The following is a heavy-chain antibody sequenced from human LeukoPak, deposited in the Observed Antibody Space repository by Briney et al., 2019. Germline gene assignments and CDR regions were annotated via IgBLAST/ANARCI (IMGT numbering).Heavy chain of an antibody. J-gene: IGHJ4*02. CDR1: GYTFTGYY. Sequence: GASVKVSCKASGYTFTGYYMHWVRQVPGQGLEWMGWINPNSGGTNYAQKFQGRVTMTRDTSISTAYMELSRLRSDDTAVYYCARPFVYCSGGSCPFDYWGQGTLVTVSS. D-gene: IGHD2-15*01. V-gene: IGHV1-2*02. CDR2: INPNSGGT. CDR3: ARPFVYCSGGSCPFDY.